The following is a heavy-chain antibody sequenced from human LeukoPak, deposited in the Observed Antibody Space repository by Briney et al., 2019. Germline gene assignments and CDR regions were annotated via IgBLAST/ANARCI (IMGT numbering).Heavy chain of an antibody. CDR2: IWYDGSNK. CDR3: AAGYWFDP. V-gene: IGHV3-33*03. CDR1: GFTFSSYG. Sequence: GRSLRLSCAASGFTFSSYGMHWVRQAPGKGLEWVAVIWYDGSNKYYADSVKGRFTISRDNAKNSLYLQMNSLRAEDTALYYCAAGYWFDPWGQGTLVTVSS. J-gene: IGHJ5*02.